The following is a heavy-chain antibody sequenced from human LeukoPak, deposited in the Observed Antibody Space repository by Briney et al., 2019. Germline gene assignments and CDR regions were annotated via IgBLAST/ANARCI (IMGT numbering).Heavy chain of an antibody. V-gene: IGHV1-69*04. CDR1: GGTFSSYA. CDR2: IIPILGIA. J-gene: IGHJ5*02. CDR3: ARDGCSGGSCGNWFDP. Sequence: ASAKVSCKASGGTFSSYAISWVRQAPGQGLEWMGRIIPILGIANYAQKFQGRVTITADKSTSTAYMELSSLRSEDTAVYYCARDGCSGGSCGNWFDPWGQGTLVTVSS. D-gene: IGHD2-15*01.